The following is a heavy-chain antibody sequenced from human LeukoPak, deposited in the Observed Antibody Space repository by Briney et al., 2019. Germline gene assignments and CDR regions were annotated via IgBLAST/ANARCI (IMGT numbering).Heavy chain of an antibody. V-gene: IGHV3-43D*03. CDR1: GFTFDDYA. J-gene: IGHJ6*03. D-gene: IGHD6-6*01. Sequence: GGSLRLSCAASGFTFDDYAMHWVRQAPGKGLEWVSLISWDGGSTYYADSVKGRFTISRDNSKNSLYLQMNSLRAEDTALYYCAKGAARVPIWGYYYYYMDVWGKGTTVTVSS. CDR3: AKGAARVPIWGYYYYYMDV. CDR2: ISWDGGST.